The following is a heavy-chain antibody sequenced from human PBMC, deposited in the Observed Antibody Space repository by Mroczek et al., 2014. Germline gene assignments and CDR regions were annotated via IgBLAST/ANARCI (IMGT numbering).Heavy chain of an antibody. Sequence: QVQLVQSGAEVKKPGASVKVSCKASGYTFTSYYMHWVRQAPGQGLEWMGIITPSGGSTSYAQKFQGRVTMTRDTSTSTVYMELSSLRSEDTAVYYCARDRRLTMMVIDAFDIWGQGTMVTVSS. J-gene: IGHJ3*02. CDR3: ARDRRLTMMVIDAFDI. CDR2: ITPSGGST. D-gene: IGHD3-22*01. CDR1: GYTFTSYY. V-gene: IGHV1-46*03.